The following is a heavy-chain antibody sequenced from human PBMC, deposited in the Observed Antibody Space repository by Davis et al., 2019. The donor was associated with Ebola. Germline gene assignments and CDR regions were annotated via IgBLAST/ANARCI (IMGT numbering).Heavy chain of an antibody. V-gene: IGHV3-30*02. CDR3: AKQRGVGAIDYDY. J-gene: IGHJ4*02. D-gene: IGHD1-26*01. Sequence: GESLKISCAASGFTFSSYAMHWVRQAPGKGLEWVAFIRYDGSNKYYADSVKGRFTISRDNSKNTLYLQMNSLRADDTAVYYCAKQRGVGAIDYDYWGRGTVVTVSS. CDR2: IRYDGSNK. CDR1: GFTFSSYA.